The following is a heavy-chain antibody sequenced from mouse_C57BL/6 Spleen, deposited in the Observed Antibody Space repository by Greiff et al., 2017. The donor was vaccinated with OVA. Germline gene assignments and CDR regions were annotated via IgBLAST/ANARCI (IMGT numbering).Heavy chain of an antibody. V-gene: IGHV2-5*01. Sequence: VQVVESGPGLVQPSQSLSITCTVSGFSLTSYGVHWVRQSPGQGLEWLGVIWRGGSTDYYAAFMSRLSTSKDNSKGQVFVKMNSLQADDAAIYYCDKNYYGGFAYWGQGTLVTVSA. CDR1: GFSLTSYG. CDR2: IWRGGST. CDR3: DKNYYGGFAY. J-gene: IGHJ3*01. D-gene: IGHD1-1*01.